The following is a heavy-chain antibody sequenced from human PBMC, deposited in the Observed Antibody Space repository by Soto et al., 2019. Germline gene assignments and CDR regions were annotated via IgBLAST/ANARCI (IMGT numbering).Heavy chain of an antibody. D-gene: IGHD3-10*01. CDR3: ARLDSGSTGWIDS. J-gene: IGHJ5*01. V-gene: IGHV5-51*01. CDR2: VYPSDADT. Sequence: PGESLKISCKASGYSFSNYWIAWVRQMPGKGLEWMGIVYPSDADTKYRPSFQGQVTISADRSTATAYLQWSSLKASDSAMYYCARLDSGSTGWIDSWGQGTLVTVSS. CDR1: GYSFSNYW.